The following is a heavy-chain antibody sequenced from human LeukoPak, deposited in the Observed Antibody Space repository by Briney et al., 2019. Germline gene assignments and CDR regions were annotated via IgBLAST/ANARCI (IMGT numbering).Heavy chain of an antibody. Sequence: GGSLRLSCAASGFTFSSYWMSWVRQAPGKGLEWVANIKQDGSEKYYVDSVKGRFTISRDNSKNTLFLQMNSLRAEDTAVYYCAKLPIVGVINDAFDIWGQGTMVTVSS. CDR3: AKLPIVGVINDAFDI. V-gene: IGHV3-7*01. CDR2: IKQDGSEK. D-gene: IGHD3-16*02. J-gene: IGHJ3*02. CDR1: GFTFSSYW.